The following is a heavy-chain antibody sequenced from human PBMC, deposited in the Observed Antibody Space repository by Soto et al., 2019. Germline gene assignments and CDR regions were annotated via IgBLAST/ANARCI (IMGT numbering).Heavy chain of an antibody. J-gene: IGHJ4*02. CDR3: ARDLEGFWGRYYFEY. V-gene: IGHV6-1*01. CDR2: TYYRSKWYN. Sequence: SXTLSLTCAISVYSVSSNSAAWNWIIQSPSRGLEWLGRTYYRSKWYNDYAVSVKSRITINPDTSKNQFSLQLNSVTPEDTAVYYCARDLEGFWGRYYFEYWGQGTLVTVSS. CDR1: VYSVSSNSAA. D-gene: IGHD3-16*01.